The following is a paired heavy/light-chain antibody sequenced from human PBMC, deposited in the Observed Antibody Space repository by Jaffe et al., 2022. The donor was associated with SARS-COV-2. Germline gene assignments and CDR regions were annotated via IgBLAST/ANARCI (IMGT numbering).Light chain of an antibody. Sequence: QSVLTQPPSASGTPGQRVTISCSGSSSNIGSNSVYWYQQLPGTAPKLLIYRNNQRPSGVPDRFSGSKSGTSASLAISGLRSEDEADYYCAVWDDSLSGPVFGGWTKLTVL. CDR2: RNN. CDR1: SSNIGSNS. J-gene: IGLJ3*02. CDR3: AVWDDSLSGPV. V-gene: IGLV1-47*01.
Heavy chain of an antibody. CDR3: VRDSDAGFGVLYDY. CDR2: VNSGGST. V-gene: IGHV4-39*02. CDR1: GGSINSNSYF. D-gene: IGHD3-10*01. J-gene: IGHJ4*02. Sequence: QLQLQESGPGLVKPSETLSLTCTVSGGSINSNSYFCGWIRQPPGKGLEWIGSVNSGGSTYYNSSLRSRLTMSVDTSKNQCSLRLKSVTAADTALYYCVRDSDAGFGVLYDYWGQGTLVTVSS.